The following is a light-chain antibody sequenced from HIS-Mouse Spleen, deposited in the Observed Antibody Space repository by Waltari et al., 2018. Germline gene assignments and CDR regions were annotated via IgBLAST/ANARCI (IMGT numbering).Light chain of an antibody. CDR2: EDN. CDR1: SGSIASNY. V-gene: IGLV6-57*02. Sequence: NFMLTQPHSVSESPGKTVTISCTGSSGSIASNYVQWYQQRPGSAPTTVFYEDNQRPSGVPDRFSGSIDSSSNSASLTISGLKTEDEADYYCQSYDSSNWVFGGGTKLTVL. CDR3: QSYDSSNWV. J-gene: IGLJ3*02.